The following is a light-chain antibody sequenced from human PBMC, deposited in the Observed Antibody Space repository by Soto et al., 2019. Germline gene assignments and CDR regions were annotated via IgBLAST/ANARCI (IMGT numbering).Light chain of an antibody. CDR3: CSYTSSSTRLYA. V-gene: IGLV2-14*01. Sequence: QSVLTQPASVSGSPGHSITISCTGTSSDVGGYNYVSWYQQHPGKAPKLLIYDVSNRPSGVSNRFSGPKSGNTASLTISGLQAEDEADYYCCSYTSSSTRLYAFGTGTKVTVL. CDR1: SSDVGGYNY. J-gene: IGLJ1*01. CDR2: DVS.